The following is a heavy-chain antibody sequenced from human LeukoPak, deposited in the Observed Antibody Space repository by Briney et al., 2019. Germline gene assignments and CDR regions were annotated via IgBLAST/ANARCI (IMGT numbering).Heavy chain of an antibody. CDR3: ARGVEPLAANTLAY. CDR2: LYSDGNT. CDR1: GFTVITND. D-gene: IGHD1-14*01. J-gene: IGHJ4*02. Sequence: GGSLRLSCAASGFTVITNDMTWVRQAPGRGPEWVSVLYSDGNTKYADSVQGRFTISRDNSKNTLYLEMNSLSPDDTAVYYCARGVEPLAANTLAYWGQGTLVTVSS. V-gene: IGHV3-53*01.